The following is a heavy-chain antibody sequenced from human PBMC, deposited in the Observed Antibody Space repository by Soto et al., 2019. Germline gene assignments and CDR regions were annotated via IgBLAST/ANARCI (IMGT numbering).Heavy chain of an antibody. Sequence: QVQLVQSGAEVKKSGASLKVSCKASGYTFTHYGISWVRQAPGQGLEWMGWISTHNGNTNYAQKVQGRVTMTTDTSTNTAYMELRSLRSDDTAVYYCARDLHDYGDSHFEYRGQGTLVTVAS. CDR1: GYTFTHYG. J-gene: IGHJ4*02. V-gene: IGHV1-18*01. D-gene: IGHD4-17*01. CDR2: ISTHNGNT. CDR3: ARDLHDYGDSHFEY.